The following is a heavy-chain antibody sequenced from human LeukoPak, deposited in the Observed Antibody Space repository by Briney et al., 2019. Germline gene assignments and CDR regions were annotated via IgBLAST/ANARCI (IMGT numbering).Heavy chain of an antibody. V-gene: IGHV6-1*01. J-gene: IGHJ6*02. D-gene: IGHD3-22*01. Sequence: SQTLSLTCAISGDSFSSNSAAWNWIRQSPSRGLEWLGRTYYRSKWYNDYAVSVKSRITINPDTSKNQFSLQLNSVTPEDTAVYYCARVNYYDSSGYYYDYYGMDVWGQGTTVTVSS. CDR1: GDSFSSNSAA. CDR2: TYYRSKWYN. CDR3: ARVNYYDSSGYYYDYYGMDV.